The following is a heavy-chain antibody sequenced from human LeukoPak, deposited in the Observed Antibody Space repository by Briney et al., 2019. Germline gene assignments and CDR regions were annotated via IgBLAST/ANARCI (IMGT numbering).Heavy chain of an antibody. CDR2: IYYSGST. Sequence: PSETLSLTCTVSGGSISSGGYYWSWIRQPPGKGLEWIGYIYYSGSTNYNPSLKSRVTISVDTSKNQFSLKLSSVTAADTAVYYCARDLGHYYDSRGYFDYWGQGTLVTVSS. CDR3: ARDLGHYYDSRGYFDY. J-gene: IGHJ4*02. D-gene: IGHD3-22*01. V-gene: IGHV4-61*08. CDR1: GGSISSGGYY.